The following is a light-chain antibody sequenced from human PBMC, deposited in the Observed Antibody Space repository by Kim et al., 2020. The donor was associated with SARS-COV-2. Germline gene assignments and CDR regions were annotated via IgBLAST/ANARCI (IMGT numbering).Light chain of an antibody. J-gene: IGKJ5*01. V-gene: IGKV3-15*01. Sequence: VSPGERATLSCRASQSISSDLVWYQQKPGQAPRLLIYGASTRATGIPARFSGSGSGTEFTLTISSLQSEDFAAYYCQQYNDWPDTFGQGTRLEIK. CDR2: GAS. CDR1: QSISSD. CDR3: QQYNDWPDT.